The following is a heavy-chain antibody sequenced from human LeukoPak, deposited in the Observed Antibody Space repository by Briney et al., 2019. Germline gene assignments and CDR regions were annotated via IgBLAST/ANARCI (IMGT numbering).Heavy chain of an antibody. CDR2: IRTDKINK. J-gene: IGHJ4*02. CDR3: TKNAFGDYLPGDY. D-gene: IGHD3-10*01. Sequence: GGSLRLSCAASGFTFSNYGMHWVRQAPGKGLEWVAFIRTDKINKYYTDSVKGRFTISRDNTKNTLYLQMSRLRAEDTAVYYCTKNAFGDYLPGDYWGEGALVTVSS. V-gene: IGHV3-30*02. CDR1: GFTFSNYG.